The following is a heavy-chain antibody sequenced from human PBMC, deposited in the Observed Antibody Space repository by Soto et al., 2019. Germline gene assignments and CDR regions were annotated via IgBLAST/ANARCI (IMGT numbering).Heavy chain of an antibody. J-gene: IGHJ6*02. Sequence: PGGSLRLSCAASGFTFSSYGMHWVRQAPGKGLEWVAVISYDGSNKYYADSVKGRFTISRDNSKNTLYLQMNSLRAEDTAVYYCAKDVEQLVALYYYYYGMDVWGQGTTVTVSS. D-gene: IGHD6-13*01. V-gene: IGHV3-30*18. CDR3: AKDVEQLVALYYYYYGMDV. CDR1: GFTFSSYG. CDR2: ISYDGSNK.